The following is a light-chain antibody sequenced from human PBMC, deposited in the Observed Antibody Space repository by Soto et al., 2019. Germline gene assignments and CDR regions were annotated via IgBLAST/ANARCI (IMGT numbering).Light chain of an antibody. CDR3: QQYGSSPRSRP. Sequence: EIVLTQSPGTLSLSPGERATLSCRASQSVSSSYLAWYQQKPGQAPRLLIYGASSRATVIPDRFSGSGSGTDFTLTISRLEPEDFAVYYCQQYGSSPRSRPFGQGTKVEIK. J-gene: IGKJ1*01. CDR2: GAS. V-gene: IGKV3-20*01. CDR1: QSVSSSY.